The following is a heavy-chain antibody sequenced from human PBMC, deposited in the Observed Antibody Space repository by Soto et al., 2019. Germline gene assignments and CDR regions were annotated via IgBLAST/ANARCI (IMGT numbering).Heavy chain of an antibody. V-gene: IGHV5-51*01. CDR2: IYPGDSAT. CDR1: GYSFTSYW. J-gene: IGHJ4*01. CDR3: ARQGTSRGSDYADFDF. D-gene: IGHD3-10*01. Sequence: GESLKISCTGSGYSFTSYWIGWVRQMPGKGLEWMGIIYPGDSATRYSTSFQGQVTISADKSISTAYLQWSSLKASDTAMYYCARQGTSRGSDYADFDFRGPGTLVTVAS.